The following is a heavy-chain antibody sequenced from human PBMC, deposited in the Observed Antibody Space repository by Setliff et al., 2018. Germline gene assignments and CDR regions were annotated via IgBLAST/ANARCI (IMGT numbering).Heavy chain of an antibody. CDR1: GGSVTTSRYY. V-gene: IGHV4-61*02. CDR3: ARTLYDYDILTGPGYYFDY. J-gene: IGHJ4*02. Sequence: LSLTCSVSGGSVTTSRYYWSWIRQPAGKGLEWIGRIHSSGSTKFNPSLESRVTMSVDTSKNQFSLKLSSVTAADTAVYYCARTLYDYDILTGPGYYFDYWGQGTLVTVSS. CDR2: IHSSGST. D-gene: IGHD3-9*01.